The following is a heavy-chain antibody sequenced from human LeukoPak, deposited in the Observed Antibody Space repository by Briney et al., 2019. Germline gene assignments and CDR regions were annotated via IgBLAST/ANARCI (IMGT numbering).Heavy chain of an antibody. CDR2: IYYSGST. CDR3: ASLYYDFWSGYYRGSGYYYGMDV. D-gene: IGHD3-3*01. V-gene: IGHV4-61*01. J-gene: IGHJ6*02. Sequence: SETLSLTCTVSGGSVSSGSYYWSWIRQPPGKGLEWIGYIYYSGSTNYNPSLKSRVTISVDTSKNQFSLKLSSVIAADTAVYYCASLYYDFWSGYYRGSGYYYGMDVWGQGTTVTVSS. CDR1: GGSVSSGSYY.